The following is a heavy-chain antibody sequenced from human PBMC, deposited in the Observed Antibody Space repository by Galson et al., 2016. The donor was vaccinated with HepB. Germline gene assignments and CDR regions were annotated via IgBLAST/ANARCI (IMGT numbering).Heavy chain of an antibody. CDR2: INPNSGGT. D-gene: IGHD3-22*01. CDR1: GYTFTGYY. Sequence: SVKVSCKASGYTFTGYYMHWVRQAPGQGLEWMGWINPNSGGTNYAQKFQGRVTMTRDTSISTAYMEVSRLRSDDTAVYYCARDPPIGTLIGYYGMDVWGQGTTVTVSS. CDR3: ARDPPIGTLIGYYGMDV. J-gene: IGHJ6*02. V-gene: IGHV1-2*02.